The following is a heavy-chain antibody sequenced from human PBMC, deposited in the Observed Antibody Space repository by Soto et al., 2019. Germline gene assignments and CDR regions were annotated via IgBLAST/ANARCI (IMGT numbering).Heavy chain of an antibody. Sequence: QVQLVQSGAEVKNPGASVKVSCKASGYTFTDYHIHWVRQAPGQGLEWMGWIKPNTGTTNLAQKFQGRVTMTSDTSSTTAHMELRRLRSDDTAQYYCARSVVAVIAFGYQYYGMDAWGQGTTVTVS. CDR3: ARSVVAVIAFGYQYYGMDA. J-gene: IGHJ6*02. CDR1: GYTFTDYH. V-gene: IGHV1-2*02. D-gene: IGHD2-21*01. CDR2: IKPNTGTT.